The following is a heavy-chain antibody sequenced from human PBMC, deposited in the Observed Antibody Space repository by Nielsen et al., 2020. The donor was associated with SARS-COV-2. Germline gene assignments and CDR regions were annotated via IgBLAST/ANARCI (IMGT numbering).Heavy chain of an antibody. V-gene: IGHV3-9*01. CDR1: GFTFDDYA. CDR3: ANSLGPVWFGELWHGMDV. J-gene: IGHJ6*02. CDR2: ICWNCGST. D-gene: IGHD3-10*01. Sequence: SLKISCAASGFTFDDYAMHWVRQAPGKGLEWVSGICWNCGSTGYADSVKGRFTISRDNAKNSLYLQMNSLRAEDTALDYCANSLGPVWFGELWHGMDVWGQGTTVTVSS.